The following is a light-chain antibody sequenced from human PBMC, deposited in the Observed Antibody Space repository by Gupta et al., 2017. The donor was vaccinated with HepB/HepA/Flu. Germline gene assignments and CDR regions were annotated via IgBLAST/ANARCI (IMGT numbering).Light chain of an antibody. J-gene: IGLJ3*02. Sequence: QSDLTQSPSASGSPGQSVAISCTGTSSDVGAYNNVSWYRQRPGKGPELMICEVTKRLSGVPDRFSGSKSGNSDSLTVSGLQSDDEADYYCSSYAGNNYLVFGGGTKLTVL. V-gene: IGLV2-8*01. CDR3: SSYAGNNYLV. CDR1: SSDVGAYNN. CDR2: EVT.